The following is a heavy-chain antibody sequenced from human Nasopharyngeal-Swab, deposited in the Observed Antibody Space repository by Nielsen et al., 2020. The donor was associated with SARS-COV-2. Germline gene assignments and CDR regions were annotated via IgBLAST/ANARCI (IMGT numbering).Heavy chain of an antibody. CDR2: ISSSGSTI. CDR3: ARVKYYDFWSGYYPEAYYYGMDV. CDR1: GFTFSSYE. D-gene: IGHD3-3*01. Sequence: GESLKISCAASGFTFSSYEMNWVRQAPGKGLEWVSYISSSGSTIYYADSVKGRFTISRDNAKNSLYLQMNSLRAEDTAVYYCARVKYYDFWSGYYPEAYYYGMDVWGQGTTVTVSS. J-gene: IGHJ6*02. V-gene: IGHV3-48*03.